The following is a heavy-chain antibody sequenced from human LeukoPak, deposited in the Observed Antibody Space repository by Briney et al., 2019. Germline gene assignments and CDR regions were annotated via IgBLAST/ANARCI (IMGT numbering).Heavy chain of an antibody. CDR2: IYYSGST. CDR1: GGSISSGGYY. Sequence: SQTLSLTCTVSGGSISSGGYYWIWLRQHPGKDLEGIGYIYYSGSTYYNPSLKSRVTISVDTSKNQFSLKLSSVTAADTAVYYCAREFRSGYGGVVIWGQGTLVTVSS. D-gene: IGHD5-12*01. V-gene: IGHV4-31*03. J-gene: IGHJ4*02. CDR3: AREFRSGYGGVVI.